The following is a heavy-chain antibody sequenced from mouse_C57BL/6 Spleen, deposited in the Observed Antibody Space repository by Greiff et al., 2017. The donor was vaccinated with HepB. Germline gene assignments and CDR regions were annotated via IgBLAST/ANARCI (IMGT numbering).Heavy chain of an antibody. CDR1: GYTFTSYT. J-gene: IGHJ4*01. CDR2: INPSSGYT. V-gene: IGHV1-4*01. Sequence: QVQLQQSGAELARPGASVKMSCKASGYTFTSYTMHWVKQRPGQGLEWIGYINPSSGYTKYNQKFKDKATLTADKSSSTAYRQLSSLTSEDSAVYYCARGLDYAMDYWGQGTSVTVSS. CDR3: ARGLDYAMDY.